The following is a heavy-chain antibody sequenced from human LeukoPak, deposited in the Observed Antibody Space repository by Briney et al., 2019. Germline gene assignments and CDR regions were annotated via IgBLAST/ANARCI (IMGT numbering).Heavy chain of an antibody. J-gene: IGHJ4*02. D-gene: IGHD6-19*01. CDR3: ARRSTLYSSGRFYFDY. V-gene: IGHV1-18*01. CDR1: GYTFTNYG. Sequence: ASVKVSCKASGYTFTNYGITWVRQAPGQGLEWMVWISAHDGTRNYALKHEDRVTMTTDTSTSTAYMELRGLRSDDTAVYYCARRSTLYSSGRFYFDYWGQGTLVTVSS. CDR2: ISAHDGTR.